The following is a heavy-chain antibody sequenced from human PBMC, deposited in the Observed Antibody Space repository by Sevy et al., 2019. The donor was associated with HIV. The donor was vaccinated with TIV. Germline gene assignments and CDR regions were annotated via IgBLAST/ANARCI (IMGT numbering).Heavy chain of an antibody. CDR1: GFTFSDYY. V-gene: IGHV3-11*06. CDR3: AREAIAVNYYYGMDV. CDR2: ISSSSSYT. D-gene: IGHD6-19*01. J-gene: IGHJ6*02. Sequence: GGSLRLSCAASGFTFSDYYMSWIRQAPGKGLEWVSYISSSSSYTNYADSVKGRFTISRDNAKNSLYLQMNSLRAEDTAVYYCAREAIAVNYYYGMDVWGQGTTVTVSS.